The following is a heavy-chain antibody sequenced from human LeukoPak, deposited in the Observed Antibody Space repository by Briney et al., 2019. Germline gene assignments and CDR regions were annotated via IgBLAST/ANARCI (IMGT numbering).Heavy chain of an antibody. J-gene: IGHJ4*02. D-gene: IGHD3-9*01. CDR3: AGVCDYDILTGYPRVDYYFDY. Sequence: GASVKVSCKASGYTFTSYYMHWVRQAPGQGLEWMGIINPSGGSTSYAQKFQGRVTMTEDTSTDTAYMELSSLRSEDTAVYYCAGVCDYDILTGYPRVDYYFDYWGQGTLVTVSS. CDR1: GYTFTSYY. V-gene: IGHV1-46*01. CDR2: INPSGGST.